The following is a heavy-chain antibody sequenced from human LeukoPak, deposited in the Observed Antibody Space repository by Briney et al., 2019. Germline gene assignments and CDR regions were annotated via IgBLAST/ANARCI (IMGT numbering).Heavy chain of an antibody. CDR2: MNPNSGNT. CDR3: ARYNAYYYDSSGYYANWFDP. CDR1: GYTFTSYD. V-gene: IGHV1-8*01. Sequence: ASVKVSCKASGYTFTSYDINWVRQATGQGLEWMGWMNPNSGNTSYAQKFQGRVTMTRNTSISTAYMELSSLRSEDTAVYYCARYNAYYYDSSGYYANWFDPWGQGTLVTVSS. J-gene: IGHJ5*02. D-gene: IGHD3-22*01.